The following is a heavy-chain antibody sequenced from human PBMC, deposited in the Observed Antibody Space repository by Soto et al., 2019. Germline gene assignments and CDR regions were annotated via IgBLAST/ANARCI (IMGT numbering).Heavy chain of an antibody. J-gene: IGHJ4*02. Sequence: SETLSLTCTVSGGSVSSGSYYWSWLRQPPGKGLEWIGYIYYSGSTNYNHSIKSRVTISVDTSKNQFSLKLSSVTAADTAVYDCAREPLRWGQGTLVTVSS. CDR3: AREPLR. CDR1: GGSVSSGSYY. CDR2: IYYSGST. V-gene: IGHV4-61*01.